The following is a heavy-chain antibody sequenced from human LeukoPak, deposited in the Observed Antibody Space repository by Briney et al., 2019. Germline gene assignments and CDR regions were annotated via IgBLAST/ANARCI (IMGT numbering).Heavy chain of an antibody. CDR3: AKDNRGRDSTSFFDY. J-gene: IGHJ4*02. CDR1: GFTFSSYA. Sequence: GGSLRLSCAVSGFTFSSYAMSWVRQAPGKGLEWVSGISGSGSSTYYSDSVKGRFTISRDNFKNTLYLQMNSLRAEDTAVYYCAKDNRGRDSTSFFDYWGQGTLVTVSS. CDR2: ISGSGSST. D-gene: IGHD2-2*01. V-gene: IGHV3-23*01.